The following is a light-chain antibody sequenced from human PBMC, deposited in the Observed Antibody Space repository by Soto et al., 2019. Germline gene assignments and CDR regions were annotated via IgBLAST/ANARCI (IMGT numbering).Light chain of an antibody. J-gene: IGLJ2*01. CDR3: SSYTSSSTL. Sequence: QAALTQPASVSGSPGQSITISCTGTSSDVGGYNYVSWYQQHPGKAPKLMIYDVSKRPSGVSNRFSGSKSGNTASLTIPGLQAEDEADYYCSSYTSSSTLFGGGTKVTVL. CDR2: DVS. CDR1: SSDVGGYNY. V-gene: IGLV2-14*01.